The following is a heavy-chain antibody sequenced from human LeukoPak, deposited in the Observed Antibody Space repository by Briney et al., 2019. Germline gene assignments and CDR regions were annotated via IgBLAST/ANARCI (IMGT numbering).Heavy chain of an antibody. J-gene: IGHJ5*02. V-gene: IGHV4-31*03. CDR1: GGSILRGGYY. CDR3: AREAWAGTLSGWFDP. Sequence: PSETLSLTRSVSGGSILRGGYYWSWIRQLPGKDLEWIGYILSSGTTSYNPSLRSRVTVSFDTTKNQLFLNLTSVTAADTAVYYCAREAWAGTLSGWFDPWGQGTLVTVSS. CDR2: ILSSGTT. D-gene: IGHD1-7*01.